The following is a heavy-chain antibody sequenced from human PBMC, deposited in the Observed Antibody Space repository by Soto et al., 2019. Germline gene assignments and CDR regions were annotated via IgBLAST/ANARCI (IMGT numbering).Heavy chain of an antibody. CDR3: ARQEGAARHEICHGLDV. Sequence: ASVKVSCKASGYSFTDYYVHWVRQAPGQGLEWMGWINPNSGGTDYAQKFQGWVTMTRDTSTSTAYMELDRLKSDDTAVYYCARQEGAARHEICHGLDVWGQGTTVTVSS. CDR1: GYSFTDYY. J-gene: IGHJ6*02. V-gene: IGHV1-2*04. D-gene: IGHD6-6*01. CDR2: INPNSGGT.